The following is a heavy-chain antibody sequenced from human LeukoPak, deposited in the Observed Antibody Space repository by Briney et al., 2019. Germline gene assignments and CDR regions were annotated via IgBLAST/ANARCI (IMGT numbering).Heavy chain of an antibody. D-gene: IGHD3-10*01. J-gene: IGHJ4*02. CDR3: AKGDGSGSYIVRGFDY. V-gene: IGHV3-20*04. CDR1: GFTFSSFG. CDR2: INWNGGST. Sequence: GGSLRLSCAASGFTFSSFGMSWVRQAPGKGLEWVSGINWNGGSTGYADSVKGRFTISRDNSKNTLYLQMNSLRAEDTAVYYCAKGDGSGSYIVRGFDYWGQGTLVTVSS.